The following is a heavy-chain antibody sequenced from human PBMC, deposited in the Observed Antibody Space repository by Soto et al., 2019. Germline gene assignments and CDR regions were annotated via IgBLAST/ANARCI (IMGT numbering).Heavy chain of an antibody. D-gene: IGHD2-2*01. V-gene: IGHV4-31*03. Sequence: QVQLHESGPGLVKPSQTLSLTCTVSGGSISSGGYYWSWIRQHPGKGLEWIGYIYYSGSTYYNPSLKSRVTISVDTSKNQFSLKLRSVTAADTAVYYYARSRIGPAPIRAFDIWGQGTMVTVSS. CDR1: GGSISSGGYY. J-gene: IGHJ3*02. CDR3: ARSRIGPAPIRAFDI. CDR2: IYYSGST.